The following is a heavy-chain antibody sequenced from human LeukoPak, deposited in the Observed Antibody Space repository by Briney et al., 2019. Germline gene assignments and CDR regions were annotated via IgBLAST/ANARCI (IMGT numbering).Heavy chain of an antibody. CDR2: ISAYNGNT. J-gene: IGHJ5*02. CDR3: ARDKYQHPLFDP. Sequence: GASVKVSCKASGYTFTSYGISWVRQAPGQGLGWMGWISAYNGNTNYAQKLQGRVTMTTDTSTSTAYMELRSLRSDDAAVYYCARDKYQHPLFDPWGQGTLVTVSS. V-gene: IGHV1-18*01. D-gene: IGHD2-2*01. CDR1: GYTFTSYG.